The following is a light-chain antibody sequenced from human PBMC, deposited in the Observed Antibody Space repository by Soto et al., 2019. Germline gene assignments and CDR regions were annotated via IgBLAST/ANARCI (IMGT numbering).Light chain of an antibody. CDR3: QQYGGSRWT. J-gene: IGKJ1*01. CDR1: QCVSSTY. Sequence: EIVVTQSPGTLSLSPGERATLSCRASQCVSSTYLARYQQKPGQGPSLLIYGASNRATGITDRFSGSGSGTDLSITISRLEPEDFDVYYCQQYGGSRWTFGQGPRVDI. CDR2: GAS. V-gene: IGKV3-20*01.